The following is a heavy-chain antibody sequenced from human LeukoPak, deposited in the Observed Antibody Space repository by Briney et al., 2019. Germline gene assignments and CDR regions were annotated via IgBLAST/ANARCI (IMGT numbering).Heavy chain of an antibody. J-gene: IGHJ4*02. CDR2: IWSGGNNQ. V-gene: IGHV3-33*01. D-gene: IGHD1-26*01. CDR1: GFTFSSYG. Sequence: GSLRLSCAASGFTFSSYGMHWVRQAPGKGLQWVAVIWSGGNNQYYADSVKGRFTISRDNSKNMLYLQMNSLGAEDTAVYYCARDRSYHYFDYWGQGTLVTVSS. CDR3: ARDRSYHYFDY.